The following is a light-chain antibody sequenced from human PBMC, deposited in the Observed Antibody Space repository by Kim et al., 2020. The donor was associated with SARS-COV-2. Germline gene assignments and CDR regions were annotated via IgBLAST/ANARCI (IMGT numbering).Light chain of an antibody. Sequence: VSPGETATLSCRASQSVSSNLAWYQQRPGQAPRLLIYGASTRATGIPARFSGSGSGTEFTLTISSLQSEDFAVYYCQQYNNWLRTFGGGTKVDIK. CDR3: QQYNNWLRT. CDR2: GAS. V-gene: IGKV3-15*01. J-gene: IGKJ4*01. CDR1: QSVSSN.